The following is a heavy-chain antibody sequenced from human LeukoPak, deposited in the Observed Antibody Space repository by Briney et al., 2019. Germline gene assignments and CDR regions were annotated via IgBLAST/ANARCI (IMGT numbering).Heavy chain of an antibody. J-gene: IGHJ3*02. CDR1: GFTFDDYA. D-gene: IGHD3-22*01. CDR2: ISWNSGSI. Sequence: GRSLRLSCAASGFTFDDYAMHRVRQAPGKGLEWVSGISWNSGSIDYADSVKGRFTISRDNAKNSLYLQMNSLRAEDTALYYCAKDAKNYYDSSGYPSAFDIWGQGTMVTVSS. CDR3: AKDAKNYYDSSGYPSAFDI. V-gene: IGHV3-9*01.